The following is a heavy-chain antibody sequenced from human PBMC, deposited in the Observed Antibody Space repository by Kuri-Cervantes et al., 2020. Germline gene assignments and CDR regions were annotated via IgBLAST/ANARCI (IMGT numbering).Heavy chain of an antibody. J-gene: IGHJ4*02. V-gene: IGHV1-24*01. D-gene: IGHD5-12*01. CDR2: FDPEDGET. CDR1: GYTLTELS. Sequence: ASVKVSCKVSGYTLTELSMHWVRQAPGKGLEWMGGFDPEDGETIYAQKFQGRVTITRDTSASTAYMELSSLRSEDTAVYYCARSWNGYALEFDYWGQGTLVTVSS. CDR3: ARSWNGYALEFDY.